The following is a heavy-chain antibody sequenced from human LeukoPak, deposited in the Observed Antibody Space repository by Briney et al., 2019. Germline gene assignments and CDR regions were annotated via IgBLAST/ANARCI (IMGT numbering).Heavy chain of an antibody. CDR2: ISGSGGST. CDR3: AKSLYSSGWKFDY. V-gene: IGHV3-23*01. J-gene: IGHJ4*02. D-gene: IGHD6-19*01. CDR1: GFTFSSYA. Sequence: GGSLRLSCAASGFTFSSYAMSGVRQAPGKGLEWVSSISGSGGSTNYADSVKGRFTISRDNSKNTLYPQMNSLRAEDTAVYYCAKSLYSSGWKFDYWGQGTLVTVSS.